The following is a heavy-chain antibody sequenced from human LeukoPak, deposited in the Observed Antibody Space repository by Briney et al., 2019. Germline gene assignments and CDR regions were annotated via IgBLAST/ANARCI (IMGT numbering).Heavy chain of an antibody. CDR3: AREALGLKIFDY. CDR1: GGSISSYY. Sequence: SETLSLTCTVSGGSISSYYWSWIRQPPGKGPEWIGYIYYSGSTNYNPSLKSRVTISVDTSKNQFSLKLSSVTAADTAVYYCAREALGLKIFDYWGQGTLVTVSS. V-gene: IGHV4-59*01. CDR2: IYYSGST. J-gene: IGHJ4*02. D-gene: IGHD5-12*01.